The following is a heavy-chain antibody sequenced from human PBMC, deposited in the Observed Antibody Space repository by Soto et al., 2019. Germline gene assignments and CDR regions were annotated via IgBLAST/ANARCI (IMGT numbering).Heavy chain of an antibody. V-gene: IGHV3-23*01. CDR2: ISGSGGST. CDR1: GFTFSSYA. J-gene: IGHJ4*02. D-gene: IGHD6-19*01. Sequence: EVQLLESGGGLVQPGGSLRLSCAASGFTFSSYAMSWVRQAPGKGLEWVSVISGSGGSTYYADSVKGRFTISRDNSNNTLYLQMNSLSAEDTAVYYCAKRTSGWYFDSWGQGTLVTVSS. CDR3: AKRTSGWYFDS.